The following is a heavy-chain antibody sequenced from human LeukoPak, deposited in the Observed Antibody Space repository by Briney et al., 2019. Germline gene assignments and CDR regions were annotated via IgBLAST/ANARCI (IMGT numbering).Heavy chain of an antibody. CDR3: ARQGIAVAGTSGPSDY. J-gene: IGHJ4*02. V-gene: IGHV3-30-3*01. Sequence: GGSLRLSCAASGFTFSSYAMHWVRQAPGKGLEWVAVISYDGSNKYYADSVKGRFTISIDNSKNTLYLQMNSLRAEDTAVYYCARQGIAVAGTSGPSDYWGQGTLVTVSS. CDR1: GFTFSSYA. D-gene: IGHD6-19*01. CDR2: ISYDGSNK.